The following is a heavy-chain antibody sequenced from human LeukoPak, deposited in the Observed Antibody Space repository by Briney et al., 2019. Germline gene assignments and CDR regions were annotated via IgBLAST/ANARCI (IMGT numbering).Heavy chain of an antibody. V-gene: IGHV4-59*01. D-gene: IGHD1-26*01. CDR1: GGSIRTYY. CDR2: IYHSGST. J-gene: IGHJ5*02. Sequence: PSETLSLTCTVSGGSIRTYYWSWIRQPPGKGLEWIGYIYHSGSTNFNASLKSRVTISVDTSRNQFSLKVSSVTAADTAVYYCARGVGSGSYYFGPWGQGTLVTVSS. CDR3: ARGVGSGSYYFGP.